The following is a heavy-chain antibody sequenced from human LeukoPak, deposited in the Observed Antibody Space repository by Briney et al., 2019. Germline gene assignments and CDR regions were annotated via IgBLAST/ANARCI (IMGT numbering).Heavy chain of an antibody. V-gene: IGHV1-3*03. CDR1: GYTFTSYA. CDR2: INADNGNT. Sequence: ASVKVSCKASGYTFTSYAIHWVRQAPGQRLEWMGWINADNGNTKYSQEFQGRVTITRDTSASTAYMELSSLRSEDMAVYYCARDVAARPNWFDPWGQGTLVTVSS. CDR3: ARDVAARPNWFDP. J-gene: IGHJ5*02. D-gene: IGHD6-6*01.